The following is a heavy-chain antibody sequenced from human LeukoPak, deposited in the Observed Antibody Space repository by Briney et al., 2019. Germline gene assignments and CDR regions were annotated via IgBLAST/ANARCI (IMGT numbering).Heavy chain of an antibody. CDR2: LHYSGST. CDR3: ARDSNSGYDFDY. Sequence: PSETLSLTCTCSGGSISSNYWSWIRQPPGKGLEGMGGHLHYSGSTNYNPSLKSRVTISVDTSKNQFSLKLSSVTAADTAVYYCARDSNSGYDFDYWGQGTLVTVSS. V-gene: IGHV4-59*01. J-gene: IGHJ4*02. D-gene: IGHD5-12*01. CDR1: GGSISSNY.